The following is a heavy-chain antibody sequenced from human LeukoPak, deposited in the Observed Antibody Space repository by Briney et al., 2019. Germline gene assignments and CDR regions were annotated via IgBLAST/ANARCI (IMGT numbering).Heavy chain of an antibody. Sequence: PGGSLRLSCAASGFTFDDYGMHWVRQAPGKGLEWVSGISWNSGSIGYADSVKGRFTISRDNAKNSLYLQMNSLRAEDTAVYYCARLREITFGGVIGIDYWGQGTLVTVSS. V-gene: IGHV3-9*01. D-gene: IGHD3-16*02. CDR1: GFTFDDYG. CDR3: ARLREITFGGVIGIDY. J-gene: IGHJ4*02. CDR2: ISWNSGSI.